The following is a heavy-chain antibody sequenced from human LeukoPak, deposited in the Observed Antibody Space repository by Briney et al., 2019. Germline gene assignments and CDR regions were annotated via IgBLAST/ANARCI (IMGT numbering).Heavy chain of an antibody. V-gene: IGHV4-39*01. J-gene: IGHJ6*02. CDR3: ARQGAITARRTHYYAMDV. D-gene: IGHD1-20*01. CDR2: VYYTGYS. Sequence: SETLSLTCSVSGGLISSSGNFYWGWIRQVPGKGLEWIGSVYYTGYSYDNPSLKSRVTVSVDTSKNQFSLKLNSVTAADTAIYYCARQGAITARRTHYYAMDVWGPGTTITVSS. CDR1: GGLISSSGNFY.